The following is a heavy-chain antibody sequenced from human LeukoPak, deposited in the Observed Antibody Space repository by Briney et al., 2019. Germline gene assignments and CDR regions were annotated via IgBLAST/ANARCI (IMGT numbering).Heavy chain of an antibody. J-gene: IGHJ4*02. D-gene: IGHD3-3*01. Sequence: PGGSLRLPCAASGFTFSSYAMSWVRQAPGKGLEWVSAISGSGGSTYYADSVKGRFTISRDNSKNTLYLQMNSLRAEDTAVYYCAKDHGIFGVVPRGYFDYWGQGTLVTVSS. V-gene: IGHV3-23*01. CDR2: ISGSGGST. CDR1: GFTFSSYA. CDR3: AKDHGIFGVVPRGYFDY.